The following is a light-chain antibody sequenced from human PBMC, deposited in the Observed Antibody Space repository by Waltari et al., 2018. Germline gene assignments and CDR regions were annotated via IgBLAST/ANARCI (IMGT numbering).Light chain of an antibody. CDR1: GSTIGRNY. CDR2: ENY. V-gene: IGLV1-51*01. J-gene: IGLJ2*01. CDR3: GTWDSSLTAEV. Sequence: QSVLTQPPSLSAAPGQKVTISYSGSGSTIGRNYFSWYRQLPGTAPKLLIYENYRRPSGIPERFSGSKSGTSATLDITGLQTGDEADYYCGTWDSSLTAEVFGGGTKLTVL.